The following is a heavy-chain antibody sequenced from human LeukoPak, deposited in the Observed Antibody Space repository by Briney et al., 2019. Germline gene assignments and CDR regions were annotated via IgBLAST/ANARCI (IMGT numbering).Heavy chain of an antibody. CDR2: INAGNGNT. D-gene: IGHD2-21*02. CDR3: ARVAAYCGGDCSRYYFDY. J-gene: IGHJ4*02. V-gene: IGHV1-3*01. CDR1: GGTFSSYA. Sequence: GASVKVSCKASGGTFSSYAISWVRQAPGQRLEWMGWINAGNGNTKYSQKFQGRVTITGDTSASTAYMELSSLRFEDTAVYYCARVAAYCGGDCSRYYFDYWGQGTLVTVSS.